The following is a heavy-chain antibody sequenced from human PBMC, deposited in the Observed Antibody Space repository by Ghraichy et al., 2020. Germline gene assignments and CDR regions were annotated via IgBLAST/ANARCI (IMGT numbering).Heavy chain of an antibody. J-gene: IGHJ4*02. V-gene: IGHV3-23*01. CDR3: AKGYREWLRLNYFDY. CDR2: ISGSGGST. CDR1: GFTFSSFA. D-gene: IGHD5-12*01. Sequence: GGSLRLSCAASGFTFSSFAMSWVRQAPGKGLEWVSAISGSGGSTYYADSVKGRFTISRDNSKNTLYLQMNSLRAEDTAVYYCAKGYREWLRLNYFDYWDQGTLVTVSS.